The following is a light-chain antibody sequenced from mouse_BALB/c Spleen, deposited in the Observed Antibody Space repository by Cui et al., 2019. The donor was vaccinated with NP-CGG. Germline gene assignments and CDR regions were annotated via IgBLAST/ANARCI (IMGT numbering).Light chain of an antibody. V-gene: IGLV1*01. CDR1: TGAVTTSNY. Sequence: QAVVTQESALTTSPGETVTLTCRSSTGAVTTSNYANWVQEKPDYLFTGLIGGTINRAPGVPARFSGSLIGDKAALTITGAQTEDEAIYFCALWYSNHWVFGGGTKLTVL. CDR2: GTI. J-gene: IGLJ1*01. CDR3: ALWYSNHWV.